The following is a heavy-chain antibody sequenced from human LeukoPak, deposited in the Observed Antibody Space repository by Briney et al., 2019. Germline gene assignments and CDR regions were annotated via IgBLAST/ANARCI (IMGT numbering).Heavy chain of an antibody. CDR2: INHSGST. J-gene: IGHJ4*02. CDR3: ARGRVYYYGSGSYPPAGMLDY. D-gene: IGHD3-10*01. CDR1: GGSFSGYY. Sequence: SETLSLTCAVCGGSFSGYYWIWIRQPPGKGLEWIGEINHSGSTNYNPSLKSRVTISVDTSKNQFSLKLSSVTAADTAVYYCARGRVYYYGSGSYPPAGMLDYWGQGTLVPVSS. V-gene: IGHV4-34*01.